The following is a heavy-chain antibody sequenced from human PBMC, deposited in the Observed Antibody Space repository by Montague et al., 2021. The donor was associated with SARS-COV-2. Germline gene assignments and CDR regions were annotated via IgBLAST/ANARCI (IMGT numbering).Heavy chain of an antibody. V-gene: IGHV4-61*02. Sequence: TLSLTCTVSGGSFSSGSYYWSWIRQPAGKGLEWIGRIYTSGSTNYNPSLKSRVAISVDTSKNQFSLKLSSVTAADTAVYYCAGGPAFYYDSGGCDRGAFDIWGQGTMVTVSS. CDR2: IYTSGST. CDR1: GGSFSSGSYY. J-gene: IGHJ3*02. D-gene: IGHD3-22*01. CDR3: AGGPAFYYDSGGCDRGAFDI.